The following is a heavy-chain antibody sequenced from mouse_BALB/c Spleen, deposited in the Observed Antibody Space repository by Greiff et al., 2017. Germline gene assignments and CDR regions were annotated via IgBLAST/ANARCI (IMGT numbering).Heavy chain of an antibody. V-gene: IGHV1-7*01. CDR3: ARGGVVEDYAMDY. J-gene: IGHJ4*01. CDR1: GYTFTSYW. CDR2: INPSTGYT. D-gene: IGHD1-1*01. Sequence: QVQLKESGAELAKPGASVKMSCKASGYTFTSYWMHWVKQRPGQGLEWIGYINPSTGYTEYNQKFKDKATLTADKSSSTAYMQLSSLTSEDSAVYYCARGGVVEDYAMDYWGQGTSVTVSS.